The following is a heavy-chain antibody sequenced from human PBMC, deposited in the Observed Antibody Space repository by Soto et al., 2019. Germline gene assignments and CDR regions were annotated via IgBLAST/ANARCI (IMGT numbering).Heavy chain of an antibody. D-gene: IGHD2-15*01. J-gene: IGHJ4*02. Sequence: QLQLQESGPGLVKPSETLSLTCTVSGGSISSSSYYWGWIRQPPGKGLEWIGSIYYSGSTYYDPSLKSRVTISVDTSKNQFSLKLSSVTAADTAVYYCARQLIAGTSFDYWGQGTLVTVSS. CDR1: GGSISSSSYY. CDR2: IYYSGST. V-gene: IGHV4-39*01. CDR3: ARQLIAGTSFDY.